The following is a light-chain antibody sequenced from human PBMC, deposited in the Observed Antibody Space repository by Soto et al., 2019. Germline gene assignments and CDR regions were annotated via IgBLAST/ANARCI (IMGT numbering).Light chain of an antibody. CDR3: QSYDSSLSAWV. J-gene: IGLJ3*02. CDR2: GNS. CDR1: SSNIGAGYD. Sequence: QSVLTQPLSVSGAPGQRVTISCTGSSSNIGAGYDVHWYQQLPGTAPKLLIYGNSNRPSGVPDRFSGSKSGTSASLAITGLQAEDEADYYCQSYDSSLSAWVFGGGTKVTVL. V-gene: IGLV1-40*01.